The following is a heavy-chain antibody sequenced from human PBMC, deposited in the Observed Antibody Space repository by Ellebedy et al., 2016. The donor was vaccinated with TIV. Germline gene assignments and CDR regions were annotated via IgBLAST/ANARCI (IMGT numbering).Heavy chain of an antibody. J-gene: IGHJ4*02. D-gene: IGHD1-7*01. CDR3: ARRGRGTVGFDN. V-gene: IGHV3-23*01. CDR2: ITGSGDRT. Sequence: GGSLRLSXAASGFTFSSYAMTWVRQAPGKGLEWVSSITGSGDRTNYADSVKGRFTISRDNSKDTLYLQMNSLRAEDTAVYYCARRGRGTVGFDNWGQGTLVTVSS. CDR1: GFTFSSYA.